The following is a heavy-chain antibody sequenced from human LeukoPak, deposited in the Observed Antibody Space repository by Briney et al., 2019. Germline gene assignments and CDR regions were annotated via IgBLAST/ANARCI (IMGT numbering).Heavy chain of an antibody. D-gene: IGHD1-26*01. CDR1: GGFISSYY. Sequence: SSDTLFFTCTVSGGFISSYYWSWLRQPAGKGLEWIGRIYTSWSTNYNPSLKSRVTMSADTSKNPFYLKLSCVNAADTAVYYCARCYRGSFLALYLDYWGQRTLDTVSS. V-gene: IGHV4-4*07. J-gene: IGHJ4*02. CDR2: IYTSWST. CDR3: ARCYRGSFLALYLDY.